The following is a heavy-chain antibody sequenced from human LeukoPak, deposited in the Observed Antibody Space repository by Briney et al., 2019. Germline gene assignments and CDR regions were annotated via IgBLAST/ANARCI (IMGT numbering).Heavy chain of an antibody. D-gene: IGHD3-22*01. CDR1: GFTFSSNA. CDR2: ISGNGGST. V-gene: IGHV3-23*01. CDR3: AKRSSGYSFDY. Sequence: GGSLRLSCAASGFTFSSNAMRWVRQAPGKGLEWLSAISGNGGSTYYADSVMGRFTISRDNSKNTLYLQMNSLRAEDTAVYYCAKRSSGYSFDYWGQGTLVTASS. J-gene: IGHJ4*02.